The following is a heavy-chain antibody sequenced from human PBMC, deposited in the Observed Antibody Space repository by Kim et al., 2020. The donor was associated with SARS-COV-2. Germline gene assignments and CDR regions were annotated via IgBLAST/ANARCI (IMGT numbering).Heavy chain of an antibody. J-gene: IGHJ6*02. CDR3: ARGPTYYYGSGSSYHYYYYGMDV. D-gene: IGHD3-10*01. V-gene: IGHV1-8*01. CDR1: GYTFTSYD. Sequence: ASVKVSCKASGYTFTSYDINWVRQATGQGLEWMGWMNPNSGNTGYAQKFQGRVTMTRNTSISTAYMELSSLRSEDTAVYYCARGPTYYYGSGSSYHYYYYGMDVWGQGTTVTVSS. CDR2: MNPNSGNT.